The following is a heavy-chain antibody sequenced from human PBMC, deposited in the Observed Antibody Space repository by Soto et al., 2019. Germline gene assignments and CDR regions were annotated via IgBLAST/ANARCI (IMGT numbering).Heavy chain of an antibody. CDR2: INHSGST. CDR1: GGSFSDYY. CDR3: ARGPYYYGSGSYHGLDY. D-gene: IGHD3-10*01. J-gene: IGHJ4*02. V-gene: IGHV4-34*01. Sequence: TSETLSLTCAVYGGSFSDYYWSWIRQPPGKGLEWIGEINHSGSTNYNPSLKSRVTISVDTSKNQFSLKLSSVTAADTAVYYCARGPYYYGSGSYHGLDYWGQGTQVTVSS.